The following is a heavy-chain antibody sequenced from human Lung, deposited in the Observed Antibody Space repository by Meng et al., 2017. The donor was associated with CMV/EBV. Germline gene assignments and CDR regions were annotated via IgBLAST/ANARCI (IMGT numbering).Heavy chain of an antibody. Sequence: LXCTVSGYSISSGYYWGWIRQSPEKGMEWIGSIYHDGITYYNPSLKSRVTMSMDSPNDKFFLNLNSVTAADTALYFCVRVHRILNWFDPWGRGIXVTVSS. J-gene: IGHJ5*02. CDR3: VRVHRILNWFDP. CDR1: GYSISSGYY. V-gene: IGHV4-38-2*02. D-gene: IGHD2/OR15-2a*01. CDR2: IYHDGIT.